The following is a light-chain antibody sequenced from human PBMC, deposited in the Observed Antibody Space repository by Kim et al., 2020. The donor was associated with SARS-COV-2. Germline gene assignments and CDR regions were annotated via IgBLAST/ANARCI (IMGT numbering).Light chain of an antibody. J-gene: IGKJ1*01. V-gene: IGKV1-5*01. Sequence: ASVGDRVSISCRASQSVSGWLDWYQQKPGRAPKVLIYDAFTLESGVPSRFSGSGSGTEFTLTISSLQPDDFATYYCQQYDNYPWTFGQGTKVDIK. CDR3: QQYDNYPWT. CDR1: QSVSGW. CDR2: DAF.